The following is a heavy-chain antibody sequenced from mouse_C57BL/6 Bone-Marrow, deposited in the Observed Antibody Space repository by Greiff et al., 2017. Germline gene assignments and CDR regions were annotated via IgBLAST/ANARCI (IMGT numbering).Heavy chain of an antibody. CDR1: GFSLSTFGMG. CDR3: ARISDSAGFPGFAY. D-gene: IGHD3-2*02. V-gene: IGHV8-8*01. J-gene: IGHJ3*01. CDR2: IWGSDAK. Sequence: QVTLKESGPGILLPSQTLSLTCSFSGFSLSTFGMGVGWIRQPSGKGLEWLAHIWGSDAKYYNPALKSRLTISKDTSKSQVSLKNANVDTSETSTYYCARISDSAGFPGFAYWGQGTLVTVSA.